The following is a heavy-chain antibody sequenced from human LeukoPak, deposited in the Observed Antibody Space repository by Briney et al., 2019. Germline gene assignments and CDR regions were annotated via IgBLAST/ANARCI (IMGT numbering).Heavy chain of an antibody. CDR1: GGSFSGYY. D-gene: IGHD3-16*02. V-gene: IGHV4-34*01. CDR2: INHSGST. CDR3: ARESRLDYDYVWGSYRLYYYYMDV. Sequence: SETLSLTCAVYGGSFSGYYWSWIRQPPGKGLEWIGEINHSGSTNYNPSLKSRVTISVDTSKNQFSLKLSSVTAADTAVYYCARESRLDYDYVWGSYRLYYYYMDVWGKGTTVTISS. J-gene: IGHJ6*03.